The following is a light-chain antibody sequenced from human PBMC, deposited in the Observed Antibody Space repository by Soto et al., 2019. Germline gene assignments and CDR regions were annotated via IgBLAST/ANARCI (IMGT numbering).Light chain of an antibody. Sequence: QPASVSGSPGQSITISCTGTSSDVGGYNYVSWYQQHPGKAPKLMIYEVSNRPSGVSNRFSGSKSGNTASLTISGLQAEDEADYYCSSYAGSDTHVVFGGGTKLTVL. V-gene: IGLV2-14*01. CDR3: SSYAGSDTHVV. CDR1: SSDVGGYNY. CDR2: EVS. J-gene: IGLJ2*01.